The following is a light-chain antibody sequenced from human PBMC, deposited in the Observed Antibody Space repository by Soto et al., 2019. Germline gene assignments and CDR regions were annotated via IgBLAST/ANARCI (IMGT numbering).Light chain of an antibody. Sequence: DIEMTQSPSSLSASVGDRVIITCRASQSISTYLNWYQQKRGEAPKVLIQGASSLQSGVPLRFSGTGSGTDFSLTISSLQPEDFATYYCQQSYNTLTWTFGQGTKVDIK. V-gene: IGKV1-39*01. J-gene: IGKJ1*01. CDR1: QSISTY. CDR3: QQSYNTLTWT. CDR2: GAS.